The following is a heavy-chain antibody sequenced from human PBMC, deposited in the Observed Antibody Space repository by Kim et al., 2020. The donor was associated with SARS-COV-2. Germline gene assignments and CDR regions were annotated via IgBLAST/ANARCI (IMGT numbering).Heavy chain of an antibody. CDR1: GFTFSSYS. CDR3: AREAFSECSSTSCYGRYYYYYGMDV. Sequence: GGSLRLSCAASGFTFSSYSMNWVRQAPGKGLEWVSSISSSSSYIYYADSVKGRFTISRDNAKNSLYLQMNSLRAEDTAVYYCAREAFSECSSTSCYGRYYYYYGMDVWGQGTTVTVSS. J-gene: IGHJ6*02. D-gene: IGHD2-2*01. CDR2: ISSSSSYI. V-gene: IGHV3-21*01.